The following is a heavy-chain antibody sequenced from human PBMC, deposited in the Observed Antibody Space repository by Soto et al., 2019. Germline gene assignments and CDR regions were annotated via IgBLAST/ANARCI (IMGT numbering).Heavy chain of an antibody. CDR2: IWYDGSNK. CDR1: GFTFSSYA. Sequence: PGGSLRLSCSASGFTFSSYAMHWVRQAPGKGLEWVAVIWYDGSNKYYADSVKGRFTISRDNSKNTLYLQMNSLRAEDTAVYYCARGPYSMDFTLKNYYDSSGYSLYWGQGTLVTVSS. V-gene: IGHV3-33*08. CDR3: ARGPYSMDFTLKNYYDSSGYSLY. D-gene: IGHD3-22*01. J-gene: IGHJ4*02.